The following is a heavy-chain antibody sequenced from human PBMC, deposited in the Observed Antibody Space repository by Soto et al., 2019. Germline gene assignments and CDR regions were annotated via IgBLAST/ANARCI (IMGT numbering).Heavy chain of an antibody. V-gene: IGHV3-30-3*01. J-gene: IGHJ2*01. CDR3: ARDFPIVVVTAIGWYFDL. CDR2: ISYDGSNK. D-gene: IGHD2-21*02. Sequence: QVQLVESGGGVIQPGRSLRLSCAASGFTFSSYAMHWVRQAPGKGLEWVAVISYDGSNKYYADSVKGRFTISKDNSKNTHYLQMNSLRAEVTAVYYCARDFPIVVVTAIGWYFDLWGLGTLVTVSS. CDR1: GFTFSSYA.